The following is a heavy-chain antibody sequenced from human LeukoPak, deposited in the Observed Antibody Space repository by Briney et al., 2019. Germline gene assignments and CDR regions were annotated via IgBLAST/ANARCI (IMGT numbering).Heavy chain of an antibody. CDR1: GVSITTYY. Sequence: SETLSLTCTVSGVSITTYYWSWIRQPPGKGLEWIGYIYHSGSTNYNPSLKSRVTISVDTSKNEFSLKLTSVTAADTAVYYCARSGPYYYYYYMDVWGKGTTVTISS. CDR3: ARSGPYYYYYYMDV. V-gene: IGHV4-59*13. CDR2: IYHSGST. J-gene: IGHJ6*03. D-gene: IGHD2-8*02.